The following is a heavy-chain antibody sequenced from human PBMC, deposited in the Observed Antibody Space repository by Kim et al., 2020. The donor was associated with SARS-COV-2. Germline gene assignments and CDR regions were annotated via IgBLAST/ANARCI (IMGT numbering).Heavy chain of an antibody. V-gene: IGHV4-59*01. J-gene: IGHJ4*02. CDR3: ARALWFGELMFDY. D-gene: IGHD3-10*01. Sequence: YNPSLKSRVNISVDTSKNQFSLKLSSVTAADTAVYYCARALWFGELMFDYWGQGTLVTVSS.